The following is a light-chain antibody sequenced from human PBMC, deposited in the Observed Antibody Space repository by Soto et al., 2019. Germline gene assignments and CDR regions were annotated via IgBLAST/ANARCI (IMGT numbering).Light chain of an antibody. V-gene: IGKV1-39*01. J-gene: IGKJ2*01. Sequence: DIQMTQSPSSLSASVGDRVTITCRASQSIYTHLNWYQQKPGKAPKLLIYAASNLQSGVPSRFSGSGSGTDFTLTISSLQPEDFATYYCQQSYTAPYTFGQGTKVEIK. CDR2: AAS. CDR1: QSIYTH. CDR3: QQSYTAPYT.